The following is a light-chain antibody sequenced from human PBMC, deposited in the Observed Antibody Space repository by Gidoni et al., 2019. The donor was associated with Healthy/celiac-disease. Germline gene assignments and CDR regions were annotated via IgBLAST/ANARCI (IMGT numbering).Light chain of an antibody. Sequence: DIQMTQSPSSLSASVGDRVTITCRASQNISSYLNWYQQKPGKAPKLLIYAASSLQSGVPSRFSGSGPGTDFTLTISSLQPEDFATYYCQQSYSTLPMYTFGQGTKLEIK. CDR3: QQSYSTLPMYT. V-gene: IGKV1-39*01. J-gene: IGKJ2*01. CDR1: QNISSY. CDR2: AAS.